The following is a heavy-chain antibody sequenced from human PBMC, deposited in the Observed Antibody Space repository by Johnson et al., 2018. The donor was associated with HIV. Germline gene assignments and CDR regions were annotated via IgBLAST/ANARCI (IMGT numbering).Heavy chain of an antibody. CDR1: GFTFSDYY. CDR2: ISSSGSTT. D-gene: IGHD6-13*01. V-gene: IGHV3-11*04. Sequence: QVQLVESGGGLVKPGGSLRLSCAASGFTFSDYYMHWIRQAPGKGLEWVSYISSSGSTTYYADSLKGRFTVSRDNAKNSLSLQMNGLRAEDTAVYYCARDSGYINSYYDVKMEDAFDIWGQGTMVTVSS. CDR3: ARDSGYINSYYDVKMEDAFDI. J-gene: IGHJ3*02.